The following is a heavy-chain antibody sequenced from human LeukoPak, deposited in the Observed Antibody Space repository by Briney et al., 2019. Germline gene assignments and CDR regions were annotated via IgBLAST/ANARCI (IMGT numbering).Heavy chain of an antibody. CDR1: GFPFSSYW. V-gene: IGHV3-7*04. J-gene: IGHJ4*02. CDR2: IKQXGGXK. CDR3: TRVGYIDEGIDY. Sequence: GGSLRLSCVASGFPFSSYWMTWVRQAPGKGLEXVANIKQXGGXKSYVXSXXGRFTISXDNAKNSLYLQMNSLRAGDTAIYYCTRVGYIDEGIDYWGQGTLVTVSS. D-gene: IGHD5-24*01.